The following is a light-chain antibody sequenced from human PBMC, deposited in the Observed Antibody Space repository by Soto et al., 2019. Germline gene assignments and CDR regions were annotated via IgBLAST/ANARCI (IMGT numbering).Light chain of an antibody. CDR1: QSVNIN. J-gene: IGKJ5*01. CDR3: QRGDT. CDR2: DAS. Sequence: EIVLTQSPATLSLSPGEGATLSCRASQSVNINLAWYQQKPGQSPRLLIYDASNRATGIPARFSGSGSGTDFTLTISRLEPDDFAVYYCQRGDTFGQGTRLEIK. V-gene: IGKV3-11*01.